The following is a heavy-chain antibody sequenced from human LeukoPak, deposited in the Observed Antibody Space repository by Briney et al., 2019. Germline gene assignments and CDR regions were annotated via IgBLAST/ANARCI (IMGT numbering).Heavy chain of an antibody. J-gene: IGHJ4*02. CDR3: ARDRGKQWLPDY. D-gene: IGHD6-19*01. Sequence: SQTLSLTCTVSGGSISSGSYYWSWIRQPAGKGLEWIGRIYTSGSTNYNPSLKSRVTISVDTSKNQFSLKLSSVTAADTAVYYCARDRGKQWLPDYWGQGTLVTVSS. CDR2: IYTSGST. V-gene: IGHV4-61*02. CDR1: GGSISSGSYY.